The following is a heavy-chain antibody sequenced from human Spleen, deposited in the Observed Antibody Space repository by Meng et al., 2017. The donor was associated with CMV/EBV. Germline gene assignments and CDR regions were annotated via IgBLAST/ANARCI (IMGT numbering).Heavy chain of an antibody. D-gene: IGHD6-13*01. CDR3: AKAKGAIAAAGFLSTFDP. CDR2: INQDGSEK. Sequence: GESLKISCAASGFNYYGYWMTWVRQAPGKGLEWVANINQDGSEKYYVESVKGRFTISRDNAQSSLYLQMNSLRAEDTAVYYCAKAKGAIAAAGFLSTFDPWGQGTLVTVSS. V-gene: IGHV3-7*03. J-gene: IGHJ5*02. CDR1: GFNYYGYW.